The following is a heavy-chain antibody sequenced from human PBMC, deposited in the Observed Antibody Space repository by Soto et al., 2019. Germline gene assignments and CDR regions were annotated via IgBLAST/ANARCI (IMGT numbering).Heavy chain of an antibody. Sequence: SETLSLTCTVSGGSVSSGSYYWSWIRQPPGKGLEWIGYIYYSGSTNYNPSLKSRVTISVDTSKNQFSLKLSSVTAADTAVYYCARVNPEQQLVRGAFDIWGQGTMVTVSS. D-gene: IGHD6-13*01. CDR1: GGSVSSGSYY. CDR2: IYYSGST. V-gene: IGHV4-61*01. J-gene: IGHJ3*02. CDR3: ARVNPEQQLVRGAFDI.